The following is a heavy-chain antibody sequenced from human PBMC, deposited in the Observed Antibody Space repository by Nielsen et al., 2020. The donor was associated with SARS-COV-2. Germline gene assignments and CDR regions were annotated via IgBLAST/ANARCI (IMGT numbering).Heavy chain of an antibody. CDR1: GGSFSGYY. D-gene: IGHD1-14*01. CDR3: ARGFRVTGFDY. Sequence: GSLRLSCAVYGGSFSGYYWSWIRQPPGKGLEWIGEINHSGSTNYNPSLKSRVTISVDTSKNLFSLKLSSVTAADTAVYYCARGFRVTGFDYWGQGTLVTVSS. V-gene: IGHV4-34*01. J-gene: IGHJ4*02. CDR2: INHSGST.